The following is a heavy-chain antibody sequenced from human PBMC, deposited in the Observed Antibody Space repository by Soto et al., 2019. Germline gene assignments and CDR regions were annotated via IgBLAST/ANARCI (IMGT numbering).Heavy chain of an antibody. J-gene: IGHJ4*02. CDR2: VFYTGST. CDR3: ASQKGYCSGGNCYLYFDL. CDR1: GGSISSSNYF. D-gene: IGHD2-15*01. Sequence: PSETLSLTCTVSGGSISSSNYFWGWIRQPPENGLEWIGSVFYTGSTYYKSSLKSRATISVDTSKNQVSLKLSSVTAADTAVYYCASQKGYCSGGNCYLYFDLWGQRTLVTVSS. V-gene: IGHV4-39*01.